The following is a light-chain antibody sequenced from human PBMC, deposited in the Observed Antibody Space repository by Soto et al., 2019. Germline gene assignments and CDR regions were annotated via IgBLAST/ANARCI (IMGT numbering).Light chain of an antibody. J-gene: IGLJ2*01. CDR3: SSYARSNTLL. Sequence: QSALTQPASVSGSPGQSITISCTGTSSDVGGYNWVAWYQQHPGKAPKLMICDVTNRPSGVSNRFSGSKSGNTASLTISGLQAEDEADYYCSSYARSNTLLFGGGTKLTVL. CDR1: SSDVGGYNW. V-gene: IGLV2-14*03. CDR2: DVT.